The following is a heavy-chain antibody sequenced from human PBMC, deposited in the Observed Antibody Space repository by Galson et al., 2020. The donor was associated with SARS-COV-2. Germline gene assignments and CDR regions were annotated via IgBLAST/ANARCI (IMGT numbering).Heavy chain of an antibody. CDR2: IYYSGRT. CDR3: ASEGVYYDSSGYYALDYGVDV. CDR1: GGPISSGGYY. J-gene: IGHJ6*02. Sequence: SETLTPTCTVPGGPISSGGYYWSCIRQHTGKGREWIGYIYYSGRTHYNPSLKSRVTISVDTSKNQFSLKLSSVTAADTAVYYCASEGVYYDSSGYYALDYGVDVWGQGTTVTVSS. V-gene: IGHV4-31*03. D-gene: IGHD3-22*01.